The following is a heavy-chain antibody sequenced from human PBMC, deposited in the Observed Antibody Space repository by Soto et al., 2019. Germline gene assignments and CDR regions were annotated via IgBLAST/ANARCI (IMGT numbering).Heavy chain of an antibody. CDR1: GFTFSTYG. CDR2: ISYDGKNK. CDR3: AKRDSLAYGLDV. Sequence: PGGSLRLSCAASGFTFSTYGVHWVRQAPGKGLEWVAVISYDGKNKDYVDSVKGRFTISRDNFKDTLFLQMNTLRPEDSGVYYCAKRDSLAYGLDVWGQGTTVTVSS. J-gene: IGHJ6*02. V-gene: IGHV3-30*18. D-gene: IGHD3-22*01.